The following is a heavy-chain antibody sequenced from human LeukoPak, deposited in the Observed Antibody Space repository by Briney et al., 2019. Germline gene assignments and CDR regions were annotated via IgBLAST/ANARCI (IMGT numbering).Heavy chain of an antibody. CDR1: GFTVSSNY. CDR2: IYSGGST. D-gene: IGHD2-21*01. CDR3: ARTFRFPHYFDY. V-gene: IGHV3-66*02. J-gene: IGHJ4*02. Sequence: PGGSLRLSCAASGFTVSSNYMSWVRQAPGKGLEWVSVIYSGGSTYYADSVKGRFTISRDNSKNTLYLQMNSLRAEDTAVYCCARTFRFPHYFDYWGQGTLVTVSS.